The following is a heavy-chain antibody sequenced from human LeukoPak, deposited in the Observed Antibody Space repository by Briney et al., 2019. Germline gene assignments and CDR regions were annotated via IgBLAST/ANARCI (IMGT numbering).Heavy chain of an antibody. CDR1: GFTFSSYA. CDR3: ARVVVIGRIDY. V-gene: IGHV3-66*01. Sequence: GGSLRLSCAASGFTFSSYAMSWVRQAPGKGLEWVSVIYSGGSTYYADSVKGRFTISRDNSKNTLYLQMNSLRAEDTAVYYCARVVVIGRIDYWGQGTLVTVSS. CDR2: IYSGGST. D-gene: IGHD3-22*01. J-gene: IGHJ4*02.